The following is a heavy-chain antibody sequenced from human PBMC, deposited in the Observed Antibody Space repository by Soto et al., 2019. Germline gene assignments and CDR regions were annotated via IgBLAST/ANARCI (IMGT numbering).Heavy chain of an antibody. J-gene: IGHJ6*02. D-gene: IGHD6-13*01. CDR1: GYTFTSYG. V-gene: IGHV1-18*04. CDR3: ARLGDSSGWYSSRADYYYYGMDV. CDR2: ISAYNGNT. Sequence: QVQLVQSGAEVKKPGASVKVSCKASGYTFTSYGISWVRQAPGQGLEWMGWISAYNGNTNYAQKLQGRVTMTTDTATSTAYMELGSVRSDSTAVYYCARLGDSSGWYSSRADYYYYGMDVWGQGTTVTVSS.